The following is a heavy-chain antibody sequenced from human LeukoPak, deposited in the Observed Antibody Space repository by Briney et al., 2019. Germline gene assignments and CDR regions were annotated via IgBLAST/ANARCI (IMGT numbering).Heavy chain of an antibody. D-gene: IGHD6-13*01. V-gene: IGHV3-23*01. CDR2: ISGSDDGT. J-gene: IGHJ5*01. Sequence: GGSLRLSCAASGFTFSTYAMSWVRQIPGKGLEWVSAISGSDDGTYYADSVKGRFTISRDNSRNTLYLQMNSLRAEDTAVYYCAKATSPVHSRNWFDSWGQGTLVTVSS. CDR1: GFTFSTYA. CDR3: AKATSPVHSRNWFDS.